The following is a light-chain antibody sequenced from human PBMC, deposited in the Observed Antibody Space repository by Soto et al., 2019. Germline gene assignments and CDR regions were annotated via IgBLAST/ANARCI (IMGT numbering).Light chain of an antibody. V-gene: IGKV3-15*01. J-gene: IGKJ5*01. CDR1: QSVNSK. CDR3: QQYNYWPPIT. Sequence: ISMPPTPTTLSLSPGGSVPLSCTASQSVNSKVAWYQQKPGQAPRLLIYGASTRATGIPARFSGSGSGTEFTLTISSLQSEDFAVYYCQQYNYWPPITFGQGTRLEFK. CDR2: GAS.